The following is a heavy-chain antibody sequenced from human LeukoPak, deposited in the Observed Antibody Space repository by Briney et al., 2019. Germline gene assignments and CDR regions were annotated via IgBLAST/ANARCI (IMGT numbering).Heavy chain of an antibody. CDR2: IYYSGST. CDR1: GGSISSYY. D-gene: IGHD3-22*01. J-gene: IGHJ4*02. V-gene: IGHV4-59*12. CDR3: ACTAKYYDSSGYQSYYFDY. Sequence: SETLSLTCTVSGGSISSYYWSWIRQPPGKGLEWIGYIYYSGSTNYNPSLKSRVTISVDTSKNQFSLKLSSVTAADTAVYYCACTAKYYDSSGYQSYYFDYWGQGTLVTVSS.